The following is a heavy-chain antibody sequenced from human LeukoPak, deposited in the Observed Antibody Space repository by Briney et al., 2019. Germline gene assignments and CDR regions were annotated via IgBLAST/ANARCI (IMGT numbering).Heavy chain of an antibody. D-gene: IGHD1/OR15-1a*01. CDR1: GGTFSSYA. CDR2: IIPIFGTA. CDR3: ARDYTPHYNWNRRALDAFDI. Sequence: SVKVSCKASGGTFSSYAISWVRQAPGQGLEWMGGIIPIFGTANYAQKFQGRVTITADESTSTAHMELSSLRSEDTAVYYCARDYTPHYNWNRRALDAFDIWGQGTMVTVSS. J-gene: IGHJ3*02. V-gene: IGHV1-69*01.